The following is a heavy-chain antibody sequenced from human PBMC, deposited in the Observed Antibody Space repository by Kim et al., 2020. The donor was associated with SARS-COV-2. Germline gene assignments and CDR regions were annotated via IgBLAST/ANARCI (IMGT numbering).Heavy chain of an antibody. D-gene: IGHD3-9*01. CDR3: ARRAPDYYDILIGFSVGGMDV. CDR1: GGSFSGYY. V-gene: IGHV4-34*01. CDR2: INHSGST. Sequence: SETLSLTCAVYGGSFSGYYWSWIRQPPGKGLEWIGEINHSGSTNYNPSLKSRVTISVDTSKNQFSLKLSSVTAADTAVYYCARRAPDYYDILIGFSVGGMDVWGQVTTVTVSS. J-gene: IGHJ6*02.